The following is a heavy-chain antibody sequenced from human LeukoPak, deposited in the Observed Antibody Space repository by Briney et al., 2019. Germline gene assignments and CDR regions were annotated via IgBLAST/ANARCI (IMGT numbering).Heavy chain of an antibody. V-gene: IGHV3-7*01. J-gene: IGHJ4*02. D-gene: IGHD4-17*01. CDR3: ARETYGNYFDY. CDR2: IKQDGSEK. CDR1: GFTFSTYW. Sequence: GGSLRLSCAASGFTFSTYWMSWVRQAPGKGLEWVANIKQDGSEKYYVDSVKGRFTISRDNAKNSLYLQMNSLRAEDTAVYYCARETYGNYFDYWGQGTLVTVSS.